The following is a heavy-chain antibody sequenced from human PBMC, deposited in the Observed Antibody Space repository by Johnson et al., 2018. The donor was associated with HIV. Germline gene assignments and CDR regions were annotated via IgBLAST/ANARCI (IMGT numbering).Heavy chain of an antibody. CDR1: GFTFDDYA. V-gene: IGHV3-9*01. Sequence: VQLVESGGGLVQPGGSLRLSCAASGFTFDDYAMHWVRQAPGKGLESVSGISWNSGSIGYADSVKGRITISRYNSKNTLYLQMNSLRAEDTAVYYCAKDLSMWVVTRGDAFDIWGQGTMVTVSS. CDR3: AKDLSMWVVTRGDAFDI. J-gene: IGHJ3*02. CDR2: ISWNSGSI. D-gene: IGHD4-23*01.